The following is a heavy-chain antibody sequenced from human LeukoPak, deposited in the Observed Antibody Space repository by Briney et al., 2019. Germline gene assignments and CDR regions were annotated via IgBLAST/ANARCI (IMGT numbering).Heavy chain of an antibody. V-gene: IGHV1-2*02. CDR2: INPNSGVT. Sequence: GASVKVSCKASGYTFTGYYVHWVRQAPGQGLEWMGWINPNSGVTNSAQRFQGRVTMTRDTSISTAYMELSSLRSDDTAVYYCARPRSCCDAMDVWGQGTTVTVSS. CDR3: ARPRSCCDAMDV. J-gene: IGHJ6*02. D-gene: IGHD2-15*01. CDR1: GYTFTGYY.